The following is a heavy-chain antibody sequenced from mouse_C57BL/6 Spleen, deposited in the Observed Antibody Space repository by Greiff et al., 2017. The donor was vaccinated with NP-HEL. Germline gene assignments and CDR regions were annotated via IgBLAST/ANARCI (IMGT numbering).Heavy chain of an antibody. D-gene: IGHD5-1*01. V-gene: IGHV1-55*01. Sequence: QVQLQQPGAELVKPGASVKMSCKASGYTFTSYWITWVKQRPRQGLEWIGDIYPGSGSTNYNEKFKSKATLTVDTSSSTAYMQLSSLTSEDSAVYYCAREVPGYFDVWGTGTTVTVSS. J-gene: IGHJ1*03. CDR2: IYPGSGST. CDR1: GYTFTSYW. CDR3: AREVPGYFDV.